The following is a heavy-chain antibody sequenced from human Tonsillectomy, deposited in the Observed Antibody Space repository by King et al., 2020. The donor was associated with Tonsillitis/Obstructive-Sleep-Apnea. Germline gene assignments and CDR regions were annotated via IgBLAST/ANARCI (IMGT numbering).Heavy chain of an antibody. CDR3: ARHLSYCGGDCYPDAFDI. Sequence: QLQESGPGLVKPSETLSLTCTVSGGSISSSSYYWGWIRQPPGKGLEWIGSFYYSGSTYYNPSLKRRVTISVDTSKNQFSLKLSSVTAADTAVYYCARHLSYCGGDCYPDAFDIWGQGTMVTVSS. CDR2: FYYSGST. D-gene: IGHD2-21*01. J-gene: IGHJ3*02. CDR1: GGSISSSSYY. V-gene: IGHV4-39*01.